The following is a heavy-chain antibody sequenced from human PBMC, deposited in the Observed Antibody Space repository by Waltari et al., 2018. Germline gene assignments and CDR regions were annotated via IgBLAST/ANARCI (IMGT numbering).Heavy chain of an antibody. D-gene: IGHD6-19*01. Sequence: EVQLVESGGALVQPGGALGLHWVASGFPFSGYWNGWVRQAPGKGLEWVANINLDGSEKYYVDSVRGRFDISRDNAKNSLYLQMNNLRAEDTAVYYCAKNRRGYDSGWSYFDYWGQGTLVTVSS. CDR3: AKNRRGYDSGWSYFDY. J-gene: IGHJ4*02. CDR1: GFPFSGYW. V-gene: IGHV3-7*01. CDR2: INLDGSEK.